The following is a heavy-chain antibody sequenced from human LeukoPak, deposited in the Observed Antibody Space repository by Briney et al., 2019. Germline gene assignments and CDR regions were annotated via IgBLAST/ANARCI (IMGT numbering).Heavy chain of an antibody. CDR1: GGSISSYY. CDR3: ARGIYGSDPSYYYYYYMDV. J-gene: IGHJ6*03. V-gene: IGHV4-4*07. D-gene: IGHD3-10*01. Sequence: SETLSLTCTVSGGSISSYYWSWIRQPAGKGLEWIGRIYTSGSTNYNPSLKSRVTMSVDTSKNEFSLKLSSLTAADTAVYYCARGIYGSDPSYYYYYYMDVWGKGTTVTISS. CDR2: IYTSGST.